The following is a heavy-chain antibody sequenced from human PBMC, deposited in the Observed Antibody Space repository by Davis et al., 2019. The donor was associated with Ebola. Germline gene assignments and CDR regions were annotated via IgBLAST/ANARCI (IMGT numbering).Heavy chain of an antibody. Sequence: DSVRGRFTISRDNAKKSLYLQMNSLRAEDTAVYHCAKDLAAADSLFFSGMDVWGQGTTVTVSS. V-gene: IGHV3-48*01. CDR3: AKDLAAADSLFFSGMDV. J-gene: IGHJ6*02. D-gene: IGHD6-13*01.